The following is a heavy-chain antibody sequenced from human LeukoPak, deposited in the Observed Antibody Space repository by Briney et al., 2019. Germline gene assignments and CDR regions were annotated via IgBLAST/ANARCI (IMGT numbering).Heavy chain of an antibody. D-gene: IGHD3-22*01. V-gene: IGHV1-2*02. CDR2: INPNSGGT. J-gene: IGHJ4*02. Sequence: ASVKVSCKASGYTFTGYYMHWVRQAPGQGLEWMGWINPNSGGTNYAQKFQGRVTMTRDTSISTAYMELSRLRSDDTAVYYCARASFDYYDSSGYYYLDYWGQGTLVTVFS. CDR3: ARASFDYYDSSGYYYLDY. CDR1: GYTFTGYY.